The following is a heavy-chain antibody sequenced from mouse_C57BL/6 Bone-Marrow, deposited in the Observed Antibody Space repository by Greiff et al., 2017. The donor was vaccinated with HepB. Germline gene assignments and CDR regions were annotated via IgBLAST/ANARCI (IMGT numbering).Heavy chain of an antibody. Sequence: VQLQQSGAELVRPGTSVKVSCKASGYAFTNYLIEWVKQRPGQGLEWIGVINPGSGGTNYNEKFKGKATLTADKSSSTAYMQLSSLTSEDSAVYFCARREDGYYGFAYWGQGTLVTVSA. D-gene: IGHD2-3*01. CDR1: GYAFTNYL. J-gene: IGHJ3*01. V-gene: IGHV1-54*01. CDR2: INPGSGGT. CDR3: ARREDGYYGFAY.